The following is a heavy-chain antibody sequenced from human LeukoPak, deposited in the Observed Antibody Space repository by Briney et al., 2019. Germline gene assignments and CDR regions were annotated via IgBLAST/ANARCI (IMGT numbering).Heavy chain of an antibody. CDR3: ARGGGLYYYDSSGYHAFDI. CDR1: GGSISYYY. V-gene: IGHV4-34*01. J-gene: IGHJ3*02. D-gene: IGHD3-22*01. Sequence: SETLSLTCTVSGGSISYYYWSWIRQPPGKGLEWIGEINHSGSTNYNPSLKSRVTISVDTSKNQFSLKLSSVTAADTAVYYRARGGGLYYYDSSGYHAFDIWGQGTMVTVSS. CDR2: INHSGST.